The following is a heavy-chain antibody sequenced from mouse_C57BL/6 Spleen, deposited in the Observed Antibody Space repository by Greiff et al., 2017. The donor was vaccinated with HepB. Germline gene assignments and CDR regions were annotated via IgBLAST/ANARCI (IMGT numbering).Heavy chain of an antibody. CDR1: GYSFPGYW. V-gene: IGHV1-9*01. Sequence: VPLQQSGAELMKPGASVKLSCNATGYSFPGYWLSWVHLMPGHCLAWIGVILPGSGSTIYNEKFKGKATFTADTSSNTAYMQLSSLTTEDSAIYYCARRYYGSSVFYWGQGTTLTVSS. CDR2: ILPGSGST. D-gene: IGHD1-1*01. J-gene: IGHJ2*01. CDR3: ARRYYGSSVFY.